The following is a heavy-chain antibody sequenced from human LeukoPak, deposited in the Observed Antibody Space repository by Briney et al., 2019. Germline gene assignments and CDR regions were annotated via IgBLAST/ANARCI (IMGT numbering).Heavy chain of an antibody. D-gene: IGHD3-10*01. CDR1: GFTFRSYW. Sequence: GGSLRLSCAASGFTFRSYWMSWGRQAPGKGGGGVANINQDGSEKYYVDSVKVRFTISRDNAKISLYLQMNSLRVEDTAVYYCARAISMVRGLIYYGMDVWGQGTTVTVSS. J-gene: IGHJ6*02. CDR2: INQDGSEK. V-gene: IGHV3-7*01. CDR3: ARAISMVRGLIYYGMDV.